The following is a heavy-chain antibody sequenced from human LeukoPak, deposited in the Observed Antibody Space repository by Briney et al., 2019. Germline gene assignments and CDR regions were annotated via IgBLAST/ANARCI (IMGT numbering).Heavy chain of an antibody. CDR1: GFTFNNYA. D-gene: IGHD3-3*01. CDR3: AKVTFYYDFWSGFDY. Sequence: GGSLRLSCAASGFTFNNYAMSWVRQVPGKGLEWVSSISATGGSTYYSDSVEGRFAISRDNSKNTLYLQIFSLRADDTAVFYCAKVTFYYDFWSGFDYWGQGTLVTVSS. V-gene: IGHV3-23*01. J-gene: IGHJ4*02. CDR2: ISATGGST.